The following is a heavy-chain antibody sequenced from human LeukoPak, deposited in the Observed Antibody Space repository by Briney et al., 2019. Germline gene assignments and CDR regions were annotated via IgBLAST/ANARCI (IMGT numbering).Heavy chain of an antibody. D-gene: IGHD2-21*02. CDR3: ARVTRWAGLDF. CDR1: GGSISSGDTY. V-gene: IGHV4-30-4*01. Sequence: SETLSLTCSVSGGSISSGDTYWRWIRQPPGKGLEWIGYIYYSGSTYYNPSLESRLTISVDTSENQFSLHLTSVTAADTAVYFCARVTRWAGLDFWGQGTLVTVSS. J-gene: IGHJ4*02. CDR2: IYYSGST.